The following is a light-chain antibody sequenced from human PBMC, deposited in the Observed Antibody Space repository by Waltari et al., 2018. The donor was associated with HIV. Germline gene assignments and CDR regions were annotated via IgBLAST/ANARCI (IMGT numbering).Light chain of an antibody. J-gene: IGLJ2*01. CDR2: EVN. CDR3: SSFAGSNTVV. Sequence: QSALTQPPSASGSLGQSVTISSSGTSDDIGGYNYVFWYQQYPTKPPKLLIYEVNKPPAVFPDRFSGSKSLNAASLTVSGLQAEDEAHYFCSSFAGSNTVVFGGGTKLTVL. CDR1: SDDIGGYNY. V-gene: IGLV2-8*01.